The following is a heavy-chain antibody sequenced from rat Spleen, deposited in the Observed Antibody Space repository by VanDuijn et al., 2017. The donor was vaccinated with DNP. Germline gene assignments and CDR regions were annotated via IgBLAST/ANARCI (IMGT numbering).Heavy chain of an antibody. J-gene: IGHJ2*01. CDR3: ARWGDYFDY. CDR2: ISYSGRT. CDR1: GYSITGNS. V-gene: IGHV3-1*01. Sequence: EVQLQESGPGLVKPSPSLSLTCSVTGYSITGNSWGWIRQFPGNKMEYIGHISYSGRTNYNPSLTRRISITRDTSRNQFFLQLNSVTTEDTATYYCARWGDYFDYWGQGVMVTVSS.